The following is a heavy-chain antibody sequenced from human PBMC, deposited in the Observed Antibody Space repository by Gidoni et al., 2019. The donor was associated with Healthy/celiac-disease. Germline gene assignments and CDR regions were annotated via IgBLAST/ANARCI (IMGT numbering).Heavy chain of an antibody. CDR1: GGSFSGYY. J-gene: IGHJ3*02. CDR3: ARKAYYYDSSGYFRNDAFDI. CDR2: INHSGST. V-gene: IGHV4-34*01. Sequence: QVQLQQWGAGLFKPSETLSLTCAVYGGSFSGYYWCWIRQPPGKGLEWIGEINHSGSTNYNPSLKSRVTISVDTSKNQFSLKLSSVTAADTAVYYCARKAYYYDSSGYFRNDAFDIWGQGTMVTVSS. D-gene: IGHD3-22*01.